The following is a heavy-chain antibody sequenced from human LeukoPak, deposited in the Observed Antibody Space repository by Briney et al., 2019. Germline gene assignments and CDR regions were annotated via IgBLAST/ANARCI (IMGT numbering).Heavy chain of an antibody. V-gene: IGHV3-15*01. CDR2: IKSKTDGGTT. CDR3: TTEHYYDSSGYYSFPFARYYYYYMDV. J-gene: IGHJ6*03. CDR1: GFTFSNAW. Sequence: PGGSLRLSCAASGFTFSNAWMSWVRQAPGKGLEWVGRIKSKTDGGTTDYAAPVKGRFTISRDDSKNKMYLQMNSLKTEHTAVYYCTTEHYYDSSGYYSFPFARYYYYYMDVWGKGTTVTVSS. D-gene: IGHD3-22*01.